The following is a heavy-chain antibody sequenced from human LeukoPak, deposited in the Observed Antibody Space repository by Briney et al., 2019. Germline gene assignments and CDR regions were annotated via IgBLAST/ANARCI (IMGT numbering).Heavy chain of an antibody. CDR1: GGSISSSSYY. D-gene: IGHD2-8*02. J-gene: IGHJ6*02. CDR2: ISYSGRT. Sequence: SETLSLTCTVSGGSISSSSYYWGWTRPPPGEAAEWIGSISYSGRTHYNPSLKSRVSISVDTSKNQFSLNLSSVTAADTAVYYCARKKTGATNGLDVWGQGTTVTVSS. V-gene: IGHV4-39*01. CDR3: ARKKTGATNGLDV.